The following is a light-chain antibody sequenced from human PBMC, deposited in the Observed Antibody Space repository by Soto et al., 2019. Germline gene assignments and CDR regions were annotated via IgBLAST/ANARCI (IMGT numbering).Light chain of an antibody. CDR2: AAS. CDR3: QQSYSTPRT. J-gene: IGKJ2*01. V-gene: IGKV1-39*01. Sequence: DIQMTQSPSSLSASIGDRVTITCRAGQSISNYLNWYQQKPGKAPKLLIYAASSLQSGVPSRFSGSGSGTDFTLTISSLQPEDCATYCCQQSYSTPRTFGQGTKLEIK. CDR1: QSISNY.